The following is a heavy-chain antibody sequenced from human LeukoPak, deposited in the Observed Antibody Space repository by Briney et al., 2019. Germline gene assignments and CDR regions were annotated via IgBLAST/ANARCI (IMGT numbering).Heavy chain of an antibody. Sequence: GGSLRLSCAASGFTFSSYSMNWVRQAPGKGLEWVSSISSSSSYIYYADSVKGRFTISRDNAENSLYLQMNSLRAADTAVYYCSRDWRNAFDIWGQGTMVTVSS. CDR2: ISSSSSYI. V-gene: IGHV3-21*01. CDR1: GFTFSSYS. D-gene: IGHD1-1*01. CDR3: SRDWRNAFDI. J-gene: IGHJ3*02.